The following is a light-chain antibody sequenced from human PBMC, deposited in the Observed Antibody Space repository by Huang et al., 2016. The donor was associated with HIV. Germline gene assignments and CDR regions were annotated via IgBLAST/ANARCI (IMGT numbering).Light chain of an antibody. Sequence: EIVLTQSPLSLPVTPGEPASISCRSSQSLLNSNGYNYLDWYVQKPGQPPPLLIFLGSNRAPGVPNRFSGSGSGTDFTLEISGVEAEDVGVYFCFQSLRAPGFGPGTTVDIK. J-gene: IGKJ3*01. V-gene: IGKV2-28*01. CDR1: QSLLNSNGYNY. CDR2: LGS. CDR3: FQSLRAPG.